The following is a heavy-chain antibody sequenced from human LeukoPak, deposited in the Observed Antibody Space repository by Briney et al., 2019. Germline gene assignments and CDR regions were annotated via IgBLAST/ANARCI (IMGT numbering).Heavy chain of an antibody. Sequence: SETLSLTCTVSGGSISTTNYYWSWIRQHPGKGLEWIGYIYYSGSTYYNPSLRSRVTILRDTSKNQFSLKLSSVTAADTAVYYCARGLYSSREYAYWGQGTLVTFSS. CDR2: IYYSGST. D-gene: IGHD2/OR15-2a*01. CDR1: GGSISTTNYY. J-gene: IGHJ4*02. CDR3: ARGLYSSREYAY. V-gene: IGHV4-31*03.